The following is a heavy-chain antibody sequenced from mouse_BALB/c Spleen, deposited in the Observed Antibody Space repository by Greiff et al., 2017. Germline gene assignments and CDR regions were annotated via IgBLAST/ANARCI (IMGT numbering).Heavy chain of an antibody. CDR1: GYSITSDYA. CDR3: ARSYYYGSSYWFAY. V-gene: IGHV3-2*02. Sequence: EVQLLESGPGLVKPSQSLSLTCTVTGYSITSDYAWNWIRQFPGNKLEWMGYISYSGSTSYNPSLKSRISITRDTSKNQFFLQLNSVTTEDTATYYCARSYYYGSSYWFAYWGQGTLVTVSA. D-gene: IGHD1-1*01. CDR2: ISYSGST. J-gene: IGHJ3*01.